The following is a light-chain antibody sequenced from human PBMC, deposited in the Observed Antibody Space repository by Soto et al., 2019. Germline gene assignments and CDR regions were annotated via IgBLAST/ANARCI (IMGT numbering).Light chain of an antibody. V-gene: IGLV2-14*01. CDR1: YSDVGTYNY. CDR3: GSYTSSSTYV. CDR2: EVS. J-gene: IGLJ1*01. Sequence: QSALTQPASVSGSPGQSITISCTGSYSDVGTYNYVSWYQQHPGKAPKLMIYEVSNRPSGVSNRFSGSKSGNTASLTISGLQAEDEADYYCGSYTSSSTYVFGTATKVTVL.